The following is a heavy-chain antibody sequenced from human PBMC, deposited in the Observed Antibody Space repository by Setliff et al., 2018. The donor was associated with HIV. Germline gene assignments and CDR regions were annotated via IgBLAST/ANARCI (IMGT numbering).Heavy chain of an antibody. Sequence: GASVKVSCKASGYAFNSYTLNWVRQATGRGPEWMGWINPNSDNTAYAQKFQGRLTMTRNTSTGTVYMELSSLRSEDTAVYYCARIGRTPYYYYYMDVWGKGTTVTVS. CDR3: ARIGRTPYYYYYMDV. CDR1: GYAFNSYT. J-gene: IGHJ6*03. D-gene: IGHD2-15*01. CDR2: INPNSDNT. V-gene: IGHV1-8*01.